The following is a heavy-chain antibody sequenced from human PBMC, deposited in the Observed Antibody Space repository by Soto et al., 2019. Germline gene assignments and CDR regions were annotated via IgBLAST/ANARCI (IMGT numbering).Heavy chain of an antibody. CDR3: ARETTGFHSAFDF. Sequence: TLSLTCAISGDSVSSNGAAWNWIRQSPSRRLEWLGRTYYRSRWYSDYAPPVKSRITVNPDTSQNQFSLQLHSVTPEDTAIYSCARETTGFHSAFDFWGQGPMVTVSS. D-gene: IGHD4-4*01. CDR1: GDSVSSNGAA. V-gene: IGHV6-1*01. J-gene: IGHJ4*02. CDR2: TYYRSRWYS.